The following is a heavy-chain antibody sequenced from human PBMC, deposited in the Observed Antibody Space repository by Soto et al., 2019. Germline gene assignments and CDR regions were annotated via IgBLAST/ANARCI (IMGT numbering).Heavy chain of an antibody. Sequence: GGSLRLSCAASGFTFSSYSMNWVRQAPGKGLEWVSSISSSSSYIYYADSVKGRFTISRDNAKNSLYLQMNSLRAEDTAVYYCARAVGLVDGMDVWGQGTTVTVSS. J-gene: IGHJ6*02. CDR2: ISSSSSYI. D-gene: IGHD2-8*02. CDR3: ARAVGLVDGMDV. CDR1: GFTFSSYS. V-gene: IGHV3-21*01.